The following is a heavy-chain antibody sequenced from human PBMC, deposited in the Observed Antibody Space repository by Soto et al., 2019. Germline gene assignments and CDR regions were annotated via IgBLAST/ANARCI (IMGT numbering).Heavy chain of an antibody. V-gene: IGHV1-18*01. J-gene: IGHJ2*01. CDR3: ARTPAAAGTSWYFDL. D-gene: IGHD6-13*01. CDR2: ISAYNGNT. Sequence: QVQLVQSGAEVKKPGASVKVSCKASGYTFTSYGISWVRQAPGQGLEWMGWISAYNGNTNYAQKLQGRVTMTTDTSTSTAYIELRSLRSDDTAVYYCARTPAAAGTSWYFDLWGRGTLVTVSS. CDR1: GYTFTSYG.